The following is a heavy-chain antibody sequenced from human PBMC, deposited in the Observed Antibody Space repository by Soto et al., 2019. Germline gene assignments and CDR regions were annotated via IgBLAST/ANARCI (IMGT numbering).Heavy chain of an antibody. CDR2: ISAYNGST. Sequence: ASVKVSCKASGYTFTSYGISWVRQAPGQGLEWMGWISAYNGSTNYAQKLQGRVTMTTDTSTSTAYMELRSLRSDDTAVYYCARFDDDYGDYTPGNWGQGTLVTVSS. V-gene: IGHV1-18*04. CDR3: ARFDDDYGDYTPGN. D-gene: IGHD4-17*01. CDR1: GYTFTSYG. J-gene: IGHJ4*02.